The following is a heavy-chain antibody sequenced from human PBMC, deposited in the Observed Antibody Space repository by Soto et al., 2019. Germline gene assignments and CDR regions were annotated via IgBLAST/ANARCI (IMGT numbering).Heavy chain of an antibody. Sequence: PGGSLRLSCAASGFTFNNYAMTWVRQAPGKGLEWVSTVYNSGDITHYADSVKGRFTISRDNSKNTLFLQMTSLRVEDTALYYCLADPNWFDLRGQGTLVTVSS. CDR1: GFTFNNYA. V-gene: IGHV3-23*01. CDR2: VYNSGDIT. CDR3: LADPNWFDL. J-gene: IGHJ5*02.